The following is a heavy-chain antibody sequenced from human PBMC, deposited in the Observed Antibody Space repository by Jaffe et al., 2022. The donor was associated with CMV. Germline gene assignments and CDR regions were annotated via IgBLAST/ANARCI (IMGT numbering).Heavy chain of an antibody. D-gene: IGHD4-4*01. CDR2: IYYSGST. CDR3: ARPALLDYSNPENGGYMDV. J-gene: IGHJ6*03. V-gene: IGHV4-39*01. Sequence: QLQLQESGPGLVKPSETLSLTCTVSGGSISSSSYYWGWIRQPPGKGLEWIGSIYYSGSTYYNPSLKSRVTISVDTSKNQFSLKLSSVTAADTAVYYCARPALLDYSNPENGGYMDVWGKGTTVTVSS. CDR1: GGSISSSSYY.